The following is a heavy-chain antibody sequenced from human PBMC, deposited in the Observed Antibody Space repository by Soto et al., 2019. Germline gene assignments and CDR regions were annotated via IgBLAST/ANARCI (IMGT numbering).Heavy chain of an antibody. D-gene: IGHD3-16*01. CDR3: AMVDVYVTPSPQDV. Sequence: QVQLVQSGAEVKNPGASVKVSCKASGYTFTRYGIGWARQAPGQGLEWMGWINTYNGNTNYAQNGQGSVTLXTXTSXSTAYMELRSLRSNDTAIYYCAMVDVYVTPSPQDVWGQGTTVIVSS. V-gene: IGHV1-18*01. CDR2: INTYNGNT. CDR1: GYTFTRYG. J-gene: IGHJ6*02.